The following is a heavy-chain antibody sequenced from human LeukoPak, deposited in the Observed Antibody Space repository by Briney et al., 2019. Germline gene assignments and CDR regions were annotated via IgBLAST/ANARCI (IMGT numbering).Heavy chain of an antibody. CDR1: GFTFSSFA. CDR2: ISSNGRNT. CDR3: AREDYGSGSYPLDY. J-gene: IGHJ4*02. D-gene: IGHD3-10*01. V-gene: IGHV3-64*01. Sequence: VGSLRLSCAASGFTFSSFALHWVRQAPGKGLEYVSAISSNGRNTYYANSVKGRFTISRDNSKNTLYLQMGSLRAEDMAVYYCAREDYGSGSYPLDYWGQGTLVTDSS.